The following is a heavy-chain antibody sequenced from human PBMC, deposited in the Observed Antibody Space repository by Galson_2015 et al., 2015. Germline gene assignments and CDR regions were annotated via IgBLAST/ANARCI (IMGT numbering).Heavy chain of an antibody. V-gene: IGHV3-48*03. Sequence: SLRLSCAASGFTFSSYEMNWVRQAPGEGLEWISYISSSDSTIYCADSVKGRFTVSRDNAKNSLYLQMNSLRAEDTAVYYCAREGVGRHYYYYYMDVWGKGTTVTVSS. J-gene: IGHJ6*03. CDR3: AREGVGRHYYYYYMDV. CDR1: GFTFSSYE. CDR2: ISSSDSTI. D-gene: IGHD1-26*01.